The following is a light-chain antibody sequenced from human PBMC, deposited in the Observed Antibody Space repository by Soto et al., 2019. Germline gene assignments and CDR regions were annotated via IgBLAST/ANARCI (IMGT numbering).Light chain of an antibody. CDR2: DVS. CDR3: SSYTSSDTDV. J-gene: IGLJ1*01. Sequence: AHREALSIIKTKTSSDVGFSNYVSWFQQHPGKAPKLIISDVSNRPSGVSNRFSGSKSGNTASLTISGLQAEDEADYYCSSYTSSDTDVFGTGTKVTVL. CDR1: SSDVGFSNY. V-gene: IGLV2-14*04.